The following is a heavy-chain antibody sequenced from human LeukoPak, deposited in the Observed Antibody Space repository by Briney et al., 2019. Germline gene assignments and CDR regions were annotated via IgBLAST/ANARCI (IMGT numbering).Heavy chain of an antibody. D-gene: IGHD2-21*01. CDR3: ATGGDQGFDY. CDR2: VDPEDGET. Sequence: GASVKVSCKVSGYTFTYYYMHWVPQAPGKGLEWMGLVDPEDGETIYAEKLQGRVTITADTSTDTAYMELSSLRSEDTAVYYCATGGDQGFDYWGQGTLVTVSS. V-gene: IGHV1-69-2*01. J-gene: IGHJ4*02. CDR1: GYTFTYYY.